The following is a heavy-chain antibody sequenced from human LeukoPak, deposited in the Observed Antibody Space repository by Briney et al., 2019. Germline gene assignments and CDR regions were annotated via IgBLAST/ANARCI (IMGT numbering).Heavy chain of an antibody. CDR3: AKDYGYSSSWYDY. J-gene: IGHJ4*02. CDR2: ISWNSASV. Sequence: GRSLRLSCEASGFTFDDYGMHWVRQAPGKGLEWVSTISWNSASVGYEDSVKGRFTISRDNAKKTLYLQMNSLRPEDTALYYCAKDYGYSSSWYDYWGQGTLVTVSS. D-gene: IGHD6-13*01. CDR1: GFTFDDYG. V-gene: IGHV3-9*01.